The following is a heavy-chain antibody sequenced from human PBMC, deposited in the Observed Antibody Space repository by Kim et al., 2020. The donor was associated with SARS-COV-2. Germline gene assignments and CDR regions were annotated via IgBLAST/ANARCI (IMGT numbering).Heavy chain of an antibody. CDR2: IKGDAYET. D-gene: IGHD6-19*01. CDR3: ARGVAVAPHYYYHYGMDV. CDR1: EFTFNTYW. V-gene: IGHV3-7*03. Sequence: GGYLRLSCAASEFTFNTYWMSWVRQAPGKGLEWVAIIKGDAYETYYVDSVKGRFTISRDNAKNFSYLQMNSLRAEDTAVYYCARGVAVAPHYYYHYGMDVWGQGTTVTVSS. J-gene: IGHJ6*02.